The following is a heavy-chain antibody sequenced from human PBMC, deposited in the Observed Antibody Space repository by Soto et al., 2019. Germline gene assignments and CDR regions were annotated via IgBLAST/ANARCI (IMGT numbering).Heavy chain of an antibody. J-gene: IGHJ4*02. D-gene: IGHD2-2*01. CDR1: GYDFSSYG. CDR2: ISASNGNR. V-gene: IGHV1-18*04. Sequence: QVHLVQSGAEVKKPGASVKVSCKASGYDFSSYGISWVRQAPGQGLEWMGWISASNGNRDYAQQFQGRVTMTSDTSRTTAYMELRSLRSDDTAVYYCVRDPQRNDYWGQGTLVNVS. CDR3: VRDPQRNDY.